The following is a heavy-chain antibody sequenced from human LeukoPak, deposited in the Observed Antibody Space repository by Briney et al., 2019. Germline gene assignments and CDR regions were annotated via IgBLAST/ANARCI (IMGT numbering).Heavy chain of an antibody. CDR3: XKDGGPRXXXXXVXKGXDP. D-gene: IGHD3-3*01. Sequence: PGGSLRLSCAASGFTFSSYGMHWVRQAPGKGLEWVAFIRYDGSNKYYADSVKGRFTISRDNSKNTLYLQMNSLRAEDTAVYYCXKDGGPRXXXXXVXKGXDPXGQGTLVTV. CDR2: IRYDGSNK. CDR1: GFTFSSYG. J-gene: IGHJ5*02. V-gene: IGHV3-30*02.